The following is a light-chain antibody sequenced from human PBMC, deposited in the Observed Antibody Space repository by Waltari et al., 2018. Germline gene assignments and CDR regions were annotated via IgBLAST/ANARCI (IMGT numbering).Light chain of an antibody. Sequence: DIVMTQSPDSLPVSLGERATINCKSSQSVLYSSNNMDYLAWYQQKPGQPPKLLIYWASTRESGVPDRFSGSGSGTDFTLPISSLQAEDVAVYFCQQYYSIPHTFGQGTKLEIK. J-gene: IGKJ2*01. CDR2: WAS. CDR3: QQYYSIPHT. V-gene: IGKV4-1*01. CDR1: QSVLYSSNNMDY.